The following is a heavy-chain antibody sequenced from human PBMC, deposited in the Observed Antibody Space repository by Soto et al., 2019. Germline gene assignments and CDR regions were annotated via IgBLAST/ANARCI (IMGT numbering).Heavy chain of an antibody. CDR1: GYTFSTHA. V-gene: IGHV1-3*01. J-gene: IGHJ6*02. CDR3: ARGKGMEENYYYYGLDI. D-gene: IGHD1-1*01. Sequence: ASVKVSCKASGYTFSTHAMHWVRQAPGQSLEWLGWINGGTGQTKHSHRFQDRISITRDTSASTAYMELSSLRSEDTAVYYCARGKGMEENYYYYGLDIWGQGTTVTVSS. CDR2: INGGTGQT.